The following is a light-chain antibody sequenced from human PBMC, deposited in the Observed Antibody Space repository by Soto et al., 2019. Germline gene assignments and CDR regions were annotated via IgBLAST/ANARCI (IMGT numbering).Light chain of an antibody. V-gene: IGLV1-51*01. CDR1: ISNIGGNS. CDR2: DDD. CDR3: GSWDSSLSAYV. J-gene: IGLJ1*01. Sequence: QSVLTQPPSVSAAPGQKVTISCSGSISNIGGNSVSWYQQLPGTAPKLLIYDDDKRPSGIPDRFSGSKSGTSATLGITGFQTGDEAGYYCGSWDSSLSAYVFATGTKVTVL.